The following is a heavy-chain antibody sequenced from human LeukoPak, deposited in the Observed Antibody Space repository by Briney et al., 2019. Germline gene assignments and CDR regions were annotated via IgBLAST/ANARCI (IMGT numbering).Heavy chain of an antibody. V-gene: IGHV3-23*01. Sequence: GGSLRLSWAASGFTFSNYAITWVRQAPGKGLEWVSVISGSGGTTYYTESGKGRFSISRENSKKTLYLQMNSLRAGDTAVCDCASRHDILTAYYSPNYLDHWGQGTLVAVSS. CDR3: ASRHDILTAYYSPNYLDH. CDR2: ISGSGGTT. J-gene: IGHJ4*02. D-gene: IGHD3-9*01. CDR1: GFTFSNYA.